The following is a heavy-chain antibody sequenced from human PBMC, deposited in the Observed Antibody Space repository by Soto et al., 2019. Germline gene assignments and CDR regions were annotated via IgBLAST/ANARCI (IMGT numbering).Heavy chain of an antibody. Sequence: QVLLVQSGAEVKKPGASVKVSCKTSGFTFRNYGFNWVRQAPGQGLEWMGWISAYTGNTNYAQNFQVRVTLTTDTSTTTAYMELRGLRSDDTAVYYCAIDMMLAADYASPHWGQGTLVTVSS. J-gene: IGHJ4*02. CDR1: GFTFRNYG. V-gene: IGHV1-18*01. D-gene: IGHD3-16*01. CDR2: ISAYTGNT. CDR3: AIDMMLAADYASPH.